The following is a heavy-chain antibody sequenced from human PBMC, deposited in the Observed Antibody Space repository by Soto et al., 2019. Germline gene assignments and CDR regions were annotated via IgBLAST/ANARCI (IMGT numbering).Heavy chain of an antibody. V-gene: IGHV1-69*13. J-gene: IGHJ4*02. CDR3: ARDGYNYEPDY. Sequence: SVKVSCKASGGTFSSYPLSWVRQAPGQGLEWMGGIIPTFGTANYAQKFQGRLTITADESTSTAYMELSGLRSDDTAVYYCARDGYNYEPDYWGQGTLVTVSS. CDR1: GGTFSSYP. D-gene: IGHD5-12*01. CDR2: IIPTFGTA.